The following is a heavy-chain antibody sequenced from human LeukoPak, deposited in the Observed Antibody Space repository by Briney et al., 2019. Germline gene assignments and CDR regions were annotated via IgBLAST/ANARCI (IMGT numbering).Heavy chain of an antibody. D-gene: IGHD3-10*02. V-gene: IGHV3-23*01. Sequence: GGSLRLSCAASGFIFSSNAMSWVRQAPGKGLEWVSSISASDGDTYYADSVKGRFTISRDNAKNSLYLQMNSLRAEDTAVYYCAELGITMIGGVWGKGTTVTISS. J-gene: IGHJ6*04. CDR1: GFIFSSNA. CDR3: AELGITMIGGV. CDR2: ISASDGDT.